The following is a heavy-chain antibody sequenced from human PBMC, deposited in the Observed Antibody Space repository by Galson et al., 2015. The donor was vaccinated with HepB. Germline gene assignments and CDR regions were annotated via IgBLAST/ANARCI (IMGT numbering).Heavy chain of an antibody. CDR3: ARILYNWNLNYYYGMDV. CDR2: IYTGGST. CDR1: GFTVSSDY. J-gene: IGHJ6*02. Sequence: SLRLSCAAAGFTVSSDYMNWVRQAPGKGLAWVSVIYTGGSTYYADSVKGRFTIPRDNSKNTVYLQMNSLRPEDTAVYYCARILYNWNLNYYYGMDVWGQGTTVTVSS. V-gene: IGHV3-66*02. D-gene: IGHD1-20*01.